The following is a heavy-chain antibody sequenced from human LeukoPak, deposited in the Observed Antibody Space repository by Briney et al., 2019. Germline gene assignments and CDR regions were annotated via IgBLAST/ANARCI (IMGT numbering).Heavy chain of an antibody. Sequence: ASVKVSCKASGYTFTSYYIHWVRQAPGQGLEWMGVIYPSGGGTTYAQKFQGRVTITADKSTSTAYMELSSLRSEDTAVYYCARSSDKSSSWYNWFDPWGQGTLVTVSS. J-gene: IGHJ5*02. CDR1: GYTFTSYY. CDR3: ARSSDKSSSWYNWFDP. V-gene: IGHV1-46*01. D-gene: IGHD6-13*01. CDR2: IYPSGGGT.